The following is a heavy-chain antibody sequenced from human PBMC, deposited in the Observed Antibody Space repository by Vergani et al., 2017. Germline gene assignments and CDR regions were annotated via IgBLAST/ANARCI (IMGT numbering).Heavy chain of an antibody. CDR3: AKQYFVSGNYLFDY. D-gene: IGHD3-10*01. V-gene: IGHV3-23*01. CDR2: ISGSGVSA. J-gene: IGHJ4*02. Sequence: EVQLLESGGGLVQPGGSLRLTCAASEFTFSNYAMNWVRQAPGKGLEWVSGISGSGVSAYYTDCVKGRFTISRDNSKNMLFLQMNNLRTEDTAIYYCAKQYFVSGNYLFDYWGQGTLVTVSS. CDR1: EFTFSNYA.